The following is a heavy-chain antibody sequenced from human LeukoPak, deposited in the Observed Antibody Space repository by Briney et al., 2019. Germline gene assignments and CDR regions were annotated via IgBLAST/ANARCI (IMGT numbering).Heavy chain of an antibody. Sequence: PSETLFLTCTVSGGSISSHYWSWIRQPPGKGLEWIGYIYYSGSTNYNPSLKSRVTISVDTSKNQFSLKLSSVTAADTAVYYCARSDFWSGQVVDYWGQGTLVTVSS. D-gene: IGHD3-3*01. CDR3: ARSDFWSGQVVDY. V-gene: IGHV4-59*11. CDR1: GGSISSHY. J-gene: IGHJ4*02. CDR2: IYYSGST.